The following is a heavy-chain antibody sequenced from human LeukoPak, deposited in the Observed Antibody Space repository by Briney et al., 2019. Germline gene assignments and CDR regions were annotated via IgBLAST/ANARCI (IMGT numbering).Heavy chain of an antibody. CDR2: INHSGST. CDR3: ARGSDYDILTGYYPLRY. CDR1: GGPFSGYY. Sequence: SETLSLTCAVYGGPFSGYYWSWIRQPPGRGLEWIGEINHSGSTNYNPSLKSRVTISVDTSKNQFSLKLSSVTAADTAVYYCARGSDYDILTGYYPLRYWGQGTLVTVSS. V-gene: IGHV4-34*01. D-gene: IGHD3-9*01. J-gene: IGHJ4*02.